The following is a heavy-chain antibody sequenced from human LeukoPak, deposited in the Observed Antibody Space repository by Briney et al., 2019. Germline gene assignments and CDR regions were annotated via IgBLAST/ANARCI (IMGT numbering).Heavy chain of an antibody. J-gene: IGHJ4*02. CDR2: IYYSGST. Sequence: SETLSLTCTVSGGSISSHYWSWIRQPPGKGLEWIGYIYYSGSTNYNPSLKSRVTISVDTSKNQFSLKLSSVTAEDTAVYYCARGRGSSADFDYWGQGTLVTVSS. CDR1: GGSISSHY. V-gene: IGHV4-59*11. D-gene: IGHD6-6*01. CDR3: ARGRGSSADFDY.